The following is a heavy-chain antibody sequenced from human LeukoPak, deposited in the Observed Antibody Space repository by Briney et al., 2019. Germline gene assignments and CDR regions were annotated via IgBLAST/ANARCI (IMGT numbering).Heavy chain of an antibody. CDR3: ARGDKSSGWYFLDY. V-gene: IGHV3-21*01. CDR1: GFTFSSYT. J-gene: IGHJ4*02. CDR2: ISSSSSHI. Sequence: GGSLRLSCAASGFTFSSYTMNWVRQAPGKGLEWVSSISSSSSHIYYTDSVKGRFTISRDNAKTSLNLQVNSLRAEDTAVYYCARGDKSSGWYFLDYWGRGTLVTVSS. D-gene: IGHD6-19*01.